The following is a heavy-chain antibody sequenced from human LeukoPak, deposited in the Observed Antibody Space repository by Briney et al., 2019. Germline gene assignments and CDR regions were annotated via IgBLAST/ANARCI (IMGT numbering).Heavy chain of an antibody. D-gene: IGHD6-13*01. J-gene: IGHJ4*02. CDR1: GYTFTIYG. CDR2: ISAYNGNT. Sequence: ASVKVSCKASGYTFTIYGISWVRQAPGQGGEWMGWISAYNGNTNYAQKLPGTVTLTTDTSTSTAYMELRSLRSDDTAVYYCARGGSSSWYRHFDYWGQGTLVTVSS. CDR3: ARGGSSSWYRHFDY. V-gene: IGHV1-18*01.